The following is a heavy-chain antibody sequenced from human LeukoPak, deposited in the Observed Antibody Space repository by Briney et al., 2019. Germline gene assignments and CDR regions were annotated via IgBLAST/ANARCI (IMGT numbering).Heavy chain of an antibody. D-gene: IGHD6-19*01. CDR2: INPNSGGT. J-gene: IGHJ5*02. V-gene: IGHV1-2*02. CDR1: GYSLTGYY. CDR3: ARDGSGWYWFDP. Sequence: ASVKVPCKASGYSLTGYYMHWVRQAPGQGLEWMGWINPNSGGTNYAQKFQGRVTMTSDTSINTAYMELSRLRSDDTAVYYCARDGSGWYWFDPWGQGTLVTVSS.